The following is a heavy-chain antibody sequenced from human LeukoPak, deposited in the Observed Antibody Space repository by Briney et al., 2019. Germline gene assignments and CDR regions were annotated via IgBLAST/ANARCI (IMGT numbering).Heavy chain of an antibody. D-gene: IGHD1-1*01. CDR1: GFTLSDYY. J-gene: IGHJ3*02. V-gene: IGHV3-11*06. CDR2: ISSSSSYT. Sequence: GGSLRLSCAASGFTLSDYYMSWIRQAPGKGLEWVSYISSSSSYTNYADSVKGRFTISRDNAKNSLYLQMNSLRAEDTAVYYCARDSPNDDAFDIWGQGTMVTVSS. CDR3: ARDSPNDDAFDI.